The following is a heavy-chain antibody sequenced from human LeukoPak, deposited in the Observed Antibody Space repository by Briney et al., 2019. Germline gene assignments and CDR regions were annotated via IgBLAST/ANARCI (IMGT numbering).Heavy chain of an antibody. CDR1: GYTFTSYG. CDR3: ARVSRRDGYNSPGY. Sequence: ASVKVSCKASGYTFTSYGISWVRQAPGQGLEWMGWISAYNGNTNYAQKLQGRVTMTTDKSTSTAYMELRSLRSDDTAVYYCARVSRRDGYNSPGYWGQGTLVTVSS. D-gene: IGHD5-24*01. CDR2: ISAYNGNT. J-gene: IGHJ4*02. V-gene: IGHV1-18*01.